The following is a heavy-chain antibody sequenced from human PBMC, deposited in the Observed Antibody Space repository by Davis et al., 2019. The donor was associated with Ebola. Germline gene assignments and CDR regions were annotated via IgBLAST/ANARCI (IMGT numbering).Heavy chain of an antibody. CDR1: GGSISSHY. J-gene: IGHJ6*02. Sequence: SETLSLTCTVSGGSISSHYWSWIRQPPGKGLEWIGYIYYSGSTNYNPSLKSRVTISVDTSKNQFSLKLSSVTAADTAVYYCASLDYYGMDVWGQGTTVTVSS. CDR2: IYYSGST. CDR3: ASLDYYGMDV. V-gene: IGHV4-59*11.